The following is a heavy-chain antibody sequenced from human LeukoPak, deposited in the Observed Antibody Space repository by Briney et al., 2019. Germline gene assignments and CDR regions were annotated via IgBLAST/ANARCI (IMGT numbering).Heavy chain of an antibody. V-gene: IGHV3-74*01. D-gene: IGHD6-13*01. CDR1: GFTFSGFW. CDR2: ISFDGSDA. Sequence: LAGGSLRLSCAASGFTFSGFWMHWVRQAPGKGLVWVSCISFDGSDATYADSVKGRFTISRDNSKNTLYLQMSSLRAEDTAVYYCAKDLGYSSSWYGFDYWGQGTLVTVSS. J-gene: IGHJ4*02. CDR3: AKDLGYSSSWYGFDY.